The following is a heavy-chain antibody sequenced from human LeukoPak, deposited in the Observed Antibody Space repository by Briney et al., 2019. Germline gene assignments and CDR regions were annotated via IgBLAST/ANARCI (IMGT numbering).Heavy chain of an antibody. J-gene: IGHJ4*02. Sequence: PSQSLSLTCTVSGGSISSSSYYWGWTRQPPGKGLEWIRSIYYSGSTYYNPSLKSRLTISVDTSKNQFCLKLSSVTAADTAVYYCAREAAMVAPFPLIDYWGQGTLVTVSS. CDR1: GGSISSSSYY. V-gene: IGHV4-39*02. CDR3: AREAAMVAPFPLIDY. CDR2: IYYSGST. D-gene: IGHD5-18*01.